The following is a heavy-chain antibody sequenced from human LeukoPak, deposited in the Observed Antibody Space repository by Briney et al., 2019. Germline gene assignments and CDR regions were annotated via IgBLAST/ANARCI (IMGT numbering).Heavy chain of an antibody. CDR3: ARLVPPGWFDP. CDR1: GGSISSSSYY. V-gene: IGHV4-39*01. CDR2: IYYSGST. J-gene: IGHJ5*02. D-gene: IGHD6-6*01. Sequence: SETLSLTCTVSGGSISSSSYYWGWIRQPPGKGLEWIANIYYSGSTYLKSSLRSRVTISIDTSKNQFSLNVTSVTAADTAVYYCARLVPPGWFDPWGQGTLVTVSS.